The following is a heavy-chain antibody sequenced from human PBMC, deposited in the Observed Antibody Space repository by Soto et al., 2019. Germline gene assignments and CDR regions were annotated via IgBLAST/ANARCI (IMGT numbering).Heavy chain of an antibody. CDR1: GFTFSSYG. Sequence: GGSLRLSCAASGFTFSSYGMHWVRQAPGKGLEWVAVISYDGSNKYFADSVKGRFTISRDNSKNTVFLQMNSLKAEDTALYYCXKDPLLYDSRPGGASHIWGQGTMVTVSS. CDR3: XKDPLLYDSRPGGASHI. V-gene: IGHV3-30*18. J-gene: IGHJ3*02. D-gene: IGHD3-22*01. CDR2: ISYDGSNK.